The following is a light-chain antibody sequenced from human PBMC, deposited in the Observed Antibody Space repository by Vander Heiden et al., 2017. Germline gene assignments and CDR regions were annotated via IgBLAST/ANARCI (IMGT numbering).Light chain of an antibody. CDR2: DAS. Sequence: DIQMTQSPSSLSASVGDRVTITCRASQSISNYLNRYQQKPGKAPKHLIYDASSLQSGVPSRFSGSGSWADFTLTISSRQPEDFAAYYCQQHYSSPPYTFGQGTKLEIK. CDR3: QQHYSSPPYT. J-gene: IGKJ2*01. V-gene: IGKV1-39*01. CDR1: QSISNY.